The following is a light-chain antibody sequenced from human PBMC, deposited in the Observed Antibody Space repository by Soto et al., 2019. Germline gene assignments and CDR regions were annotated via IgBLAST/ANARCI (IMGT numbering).Light chain of an antibody. CDR1: SSDVGGYNS. V-gene: IGLV2-14*01. CDR3: SSYTTSATLV. CDR2: AVT. J-gene: IGLJ2*01. Sequence: QSVLTQPASVSGSPGQSITISCTGTSSDVGGYNSVSWYQQFPGKAPKLILYAVTNRPSGISNRFSGSKSGNTASLTISGLQAEDEADYFCSSYTTSATLVFGLGTKLTVL.